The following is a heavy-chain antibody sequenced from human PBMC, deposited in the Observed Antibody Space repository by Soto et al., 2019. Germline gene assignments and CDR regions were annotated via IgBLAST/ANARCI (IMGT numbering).Heavy chain of an antibody. CDR1: GGSITSITNHY. V-gene: IGHV4-59*08. CDR3: ATQGFGTLHGLVDV. J-gene: IGHJ6*02. D-gene: IGHD1-7*01. Sequence: QVRLQESGPGLVKPSETLSLTCTVSGGSITSITNHYCSWIRQPPGKGLEWIGYISYSGHTRYNPSLQCRVLLSVDTSKNQVSLNLASVTAADTAVYYCATQGFGTLHGLVDVWGQGTTVTVSS. CDR2: ISYSGHT.